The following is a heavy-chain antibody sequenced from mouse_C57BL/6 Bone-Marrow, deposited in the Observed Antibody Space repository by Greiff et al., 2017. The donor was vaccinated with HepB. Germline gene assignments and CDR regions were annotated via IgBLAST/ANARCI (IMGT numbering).Heavy chain of an antibody. V-gene: IGHV1-81*01. CDR2: IYPRSGNT. J-gene: IGHJ3*01. Sequence: QVQLKESGAELARPGASVKLSCKASGYTFTSYGISWVKQRTGQGLEWIGEIYPRSGNTYYNEKFKGKATLTADKSSSTAYMELRILTSEDSAVYFCARSGYGYDGAWFAYWGQGTLVTVSA. CDR3: ARSGYGYDGAWFAY. CDR1: GYTFTSYG. D-gene: IGHD2-2*01.